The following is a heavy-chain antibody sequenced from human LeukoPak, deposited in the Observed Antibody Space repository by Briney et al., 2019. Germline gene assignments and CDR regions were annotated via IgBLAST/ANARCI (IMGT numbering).Heavy chain of an antibody. V-gene: IGHV1-8*01. J-gene: IGHJ6*03. CDR3: AREPGGFGMDV. CDR2: MNPDTGNT. CDR1: GYTFTSHH. Sequence: AAVKVSCKASGYTFTSHHINWVRQAAGRGLEWMGWMNPDTGNTVYAQKFQGRVTMTWDTSISTAYMELGSLRSEDTAVYYCAREPGGFGMDVWGEGTTVTVSS. D-gene: IGHD3-3*01.